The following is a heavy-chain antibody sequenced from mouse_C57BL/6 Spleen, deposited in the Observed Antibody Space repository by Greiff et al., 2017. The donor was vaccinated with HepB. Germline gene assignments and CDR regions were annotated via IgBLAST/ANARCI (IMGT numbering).Heavy chain of an antibody. CDR3: ARGRDYDYEAWFAY. CDR2: ISSGSSTI. J-gene: IGHJ3*01. CDR1: GFTFSDYG. V-gene: IGHV5-17*01. Sequence: EVQRVESGGGLVKPGGSLKLSCAASGFTFSDYGMHWVRQAPEKGLEWVAYISSGSSTIYYADTVKGRFTISRDNAKNTLFLQMTSLRSEDTAMYYCARGRDYDYEAWFAYWGQGTLVTVSA. D-gene: IGHD2-4*01.